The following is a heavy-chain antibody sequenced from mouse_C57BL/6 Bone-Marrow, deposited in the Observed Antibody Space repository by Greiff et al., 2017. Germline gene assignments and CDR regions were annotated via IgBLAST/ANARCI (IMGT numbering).Heavy chain of an antibody. J-gene: IGHJ2*01. V-gene: IGHV1-62-2*01. Sequence: QVQLQQSGAELVKPGASVKLSCKASGYIFTDYTIHWVKQRSGQGLEWIGWVYPGSGSIKYNERFKDKATLTADKSSNTVYMELNRLTSEDSAVYFCARHESYYDYKEYFYFWGQGTTLTVSS. D-gene: IGHD2-4*01. CDR2: VYPGSGSI. CDR1: GYIFTDYT. CDR3: ARHESYYDYKEYFYF.